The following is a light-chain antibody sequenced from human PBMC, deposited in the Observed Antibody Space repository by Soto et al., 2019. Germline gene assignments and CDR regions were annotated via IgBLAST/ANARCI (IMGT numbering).Light chain of an antibody. V-gene: IGKV1-39*01. CDR2: GAS. Sequence: DIQMTQSPSSLSASVGDRITITCRTSQPITTYLNWYQHKPGTAPKLLIFGASSLKTGVPSRFSGSGSGTEFTLTINSLQLEDFVTYYCQQSYDNINPPFGGGTQVEI. CDR1: QPITTY. J-gene: IGKJ4*01. CDR3: QQSYDNINPP.